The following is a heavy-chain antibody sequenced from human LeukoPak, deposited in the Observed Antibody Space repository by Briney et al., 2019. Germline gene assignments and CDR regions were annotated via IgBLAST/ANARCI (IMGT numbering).Heavy chain of an antibody. Sequence: SETLSLTCTVSGGSISITTYYWGWIRQPPGKGLEWIGTIYFSGSTYYNPSLKRRVTISVDTSKNQFSLTMSSVTAADTAVYYCANLGYYNYGMDVWGEGTTVTVSS. CDR2: IYFSGST. J-gene: IGHJ6*01. V-gene: IGHV4-39*01. CDR1: GGSISITTYY. CDR3: ANLGYYNYGMDV.